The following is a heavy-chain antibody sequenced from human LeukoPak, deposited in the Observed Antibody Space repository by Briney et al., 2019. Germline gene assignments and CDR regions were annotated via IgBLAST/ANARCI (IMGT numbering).Heavy chain of an antibody. V-gene: IGHV3-48*02. CDR2: IGTSTRITTSV. Sequence: GESLRISCAASGFTFSNYAMNWVRQAPGKGLEWLSYIGTSTRITTSVYYAESVKGRFTVSRDNAKNSVYLQMNSLRDEDTAVYYCARDLSLSYWGQGTLVTVSS. CDR3: ARDLSLSY. J-gene: IGHJ4*02. CDR1: GFTFSNYA.